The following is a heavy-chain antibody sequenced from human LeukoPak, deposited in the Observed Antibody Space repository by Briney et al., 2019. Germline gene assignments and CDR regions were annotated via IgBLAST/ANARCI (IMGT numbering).Heavy chain of an antibody. CDR3: ARESGFMMVGEINADNWFDP. Sequence: GGSLRLSCSGAGFTFRDSAFHWVRRALGKGLEWVAVISDDGTKRFYADSVKGRFTISRDNSKDTLYLHMKNLRPEDSAVYYCARESGFMMVGEINADNWFDPWGQGTPVTVSS. CDR1: GFTFRDSA. J-gene: IGHJ5*02. CDR2: ISDDGTKR. D-gene: IGHD3-3*01. V-gene: IGHV3-30*04.